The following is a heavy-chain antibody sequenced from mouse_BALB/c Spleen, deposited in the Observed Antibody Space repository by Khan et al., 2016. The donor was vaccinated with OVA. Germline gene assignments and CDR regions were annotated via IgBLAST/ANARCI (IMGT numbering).Heavy chain of an antibody. V-gene: IGHV1-12*01. Sequence: QVQLQQPGAELVKPGASVKMSCKASGYTFTSYNMHWVKQTPGQGLEWIGAIYPGNGDTSYNQKFKGKATLTADKSSSTAYMQLSSLTSEDSAVYFCARGGGGWYIDDWGAGTTVTVSS. J-gene: IGHJ1*01. CDR2: IYPGNGDT. CDR3: ARGGGGWYIDD. CDR1: GYTFTSYN.